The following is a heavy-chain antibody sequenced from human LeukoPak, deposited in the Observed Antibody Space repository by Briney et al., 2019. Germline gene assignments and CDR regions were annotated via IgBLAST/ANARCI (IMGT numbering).Heavy chain of an antibody. J-gene: IGHJ4*02. CDR2: IYYSGST. D-gene: IGHD2-15*01. CDR3: ASGSWWYYFDY. CDR1: GDSISSYY. V-gene: IGHV4-59*01. Sequence: SETLSLTCTVSGDSISSYYWSWIRQPPGKGLEWIGYIYYSGSTNYNPSLKSRVTISVDTSKNQFSLKLSSVTAADTAVYYCASGSWWYYFDYWGQGTLVTVSS.